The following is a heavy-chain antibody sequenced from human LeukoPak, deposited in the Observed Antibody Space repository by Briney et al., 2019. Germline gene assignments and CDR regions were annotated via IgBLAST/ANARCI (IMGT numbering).Heavy chain of an antibody. V-gene: IGHV4-31*11. Sequence: SETLSLTCAVYGGSFSGYYWSWIRQHPGRGLEWIGYIYYSGSTYYNPSLKSRVTISVDTSKNQFSLKLSSVTAADTAVYYCASGGWGYCSGGSCHERPWFDPWGQGTLVTVSS. CDR2: IYYSGST. J-gene: IGHJ5*02. CDR3: ASGGWGYCSGGSCHERPWFDP. D-gene: IGHD2-15*01. CDR1: GGSFSGYY.